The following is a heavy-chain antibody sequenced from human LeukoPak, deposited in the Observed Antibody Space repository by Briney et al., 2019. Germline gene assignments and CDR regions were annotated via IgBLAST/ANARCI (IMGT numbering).Heavy chain of an antibody. CDR1: GFTFSSYG. Sequence: GGSLRLSCAASGFTFSSYGMHWVRQAPGKGLEWVAVIWYDGSNKYYADSVKGRFTISRDNSKNTLYLQMNSLRAEDTAVYYCAKLGGDYGSGSSDFDYWGQGTLVTVSS. CDR3: AKLGGDYGSGSSDFDY. J-gene: IGHJ4*02. D-gene: IGHD3-10*01. CDR2: IWYDGSNK. V-gene: IGHV3-30*02.